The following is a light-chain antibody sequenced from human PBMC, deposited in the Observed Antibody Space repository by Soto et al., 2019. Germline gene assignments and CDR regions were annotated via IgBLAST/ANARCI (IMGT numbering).Light chain of an antibody. CDR2: GAS. J-gene: IGKJ5*01. CDR3: QQYNNWTIT. CDR1: QSVSSN. V-gene: IGKV3-15*01. Sequence: EIVTTQSPATLSVSPGERATLSCRASQSVSSNLAWYQQKPGQAPRRLIYGASTRATGIPARFSGSGSGTEFTLTISSLQSEDFAVYYCQQYNNWTITFGQGTRLEIK.